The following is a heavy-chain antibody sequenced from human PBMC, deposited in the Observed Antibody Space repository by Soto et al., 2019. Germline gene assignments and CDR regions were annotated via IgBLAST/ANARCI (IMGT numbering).Heavy chain of an antibody. CDR2: IIFDGTKK. Sequence: PSGSLTLSCVGSGVSFINSAFHWVRQAPGKGLDWVAHIIFDGTKKYYADSVKGRFTISRDNSKNTLYLQMNSLRAEDSAVYYCARSNGYNLLDYWGQGTPVTVSS. D-gene: IGHD5-12*01. V-gene: IGHV3-30-3*01. CDR1: GVSFINSA. J-gene: IGHJ4*02. CDR3: ARSNGYNLLDY.